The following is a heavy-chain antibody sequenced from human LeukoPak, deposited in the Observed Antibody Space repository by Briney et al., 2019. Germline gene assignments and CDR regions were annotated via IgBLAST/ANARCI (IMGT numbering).Heavy chain of an antibody. CDR3: ARVKDIVVVPAANWFDP. J-gene: IGHJ5*02. Sequence: ASVKVSCKASGYTFTSYYMHWVRQAPGQGLEWMGIINPSGGSTSYAQKLQGRVTMTTDTSTSTAYMELRSLRSDDTAVYYCARVKDIVVVPAANWFDPWGQGTLVTVSS. D-gene: IGHD2-2*01. CDR2: INPSGGST. V-gene: IGHV1-46*01. CDR1: GYTFTSYY.